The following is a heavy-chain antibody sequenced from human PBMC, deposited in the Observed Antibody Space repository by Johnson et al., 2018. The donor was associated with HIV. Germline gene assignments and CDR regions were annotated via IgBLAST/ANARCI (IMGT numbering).Heavy chain of an antibody. V-gene: IGHV3-11*04. Sequence: QVQLVESGGGLVTPGGSLRLSCAASGFTFSDYYMSWVRQAPGKGLEWISYISSSGNDIYYADSAKGRFTISRDNAKNSLFLQMNSLRAGDTAVYYCARGDYGGNLDAFDIWGQGTMVTVSS. D-gene: IGHD4-23*01. J-gene: IGHJ3*02. CDR2: ISSSGNDI. CDR3: ARGDYGGNLDAFDI. CDR1: GFTFSDYY.